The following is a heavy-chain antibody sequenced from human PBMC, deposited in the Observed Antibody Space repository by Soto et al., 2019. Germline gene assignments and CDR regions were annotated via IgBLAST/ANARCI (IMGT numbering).Heavy chain of an antibody. CDR3: TKDDGHNAYTYYHYFGMDV. D-gene: IGHD2-2*01. Sequence: RLSCAASGFTFSGYYMHWVRQAPGKGLEWVAVISYDGSTEYYADSVKGRFTISRDNSANRLFLQMNSLRPEDTAVYYCTKDDGHNAYTYYHYFGMDVWGQGTTVTVSS. V-gene: IGHV3-30*18. CDR2: ISYDGSTE. J-gene: IGHJ6*02. CDR1: GFTFSGYY.